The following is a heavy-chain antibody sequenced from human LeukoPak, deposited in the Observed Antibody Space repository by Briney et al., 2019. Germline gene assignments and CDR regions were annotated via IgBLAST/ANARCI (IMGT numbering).Heavy chain of an antibody. V-gene: IGHV3-7*01. CDR3: ARERDTVSDENFDY. J-gene: IGHJ4*02. D-gene: IGHD4-17*01. CDR2: IKQGGSEK. Sequence: GGSLRLSCAASGFTFSSYWMSWVRQAPGKGLEWVANIKQGGSEKYYVDSVKGRFTISRDNAKNSLYLQMNSLRAEDTAVYYCARERDTVSDENFDYWGQGTLVTVSS. CDR1: GFTFSSYW.